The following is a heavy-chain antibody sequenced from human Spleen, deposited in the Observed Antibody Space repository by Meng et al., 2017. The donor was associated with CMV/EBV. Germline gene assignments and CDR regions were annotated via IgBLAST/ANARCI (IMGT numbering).Heavy chain of an antibody. CDR2: IRYDGSNK. D-gene: IGHD4-17*01. Sequence: GGSLRLSCAASGFTFSRYGMDWVRQAPGKGLEWVAFIRYDGSNKYYADSVKGRFTISRDNSKNTLYLQMNSLRAEDTAVYYCVREDYGDYFFDTWGQGTLVTSPQ. V-gene: IGHV3-30*02. CDR1: GFTFSRYG. CDR3: VREDYGDYFFDT. J-gene: IGHJ4*02.